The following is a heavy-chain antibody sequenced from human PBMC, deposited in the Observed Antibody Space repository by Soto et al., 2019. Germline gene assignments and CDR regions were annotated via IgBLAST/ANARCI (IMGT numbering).Heavy chain of an antibody. V-gene: IGHV3-13*01. CDR1: GFTLSTYD. Sequence: PGGSLRLSCAASGFTLSTYDMHWVRQGTGKGLEWVAALSYAGDTYYPGSVKGRFTVSRESAKNSLYLQMNSLRAEDTAVYYCARVRVRYGMDVWGQGTTVTVSS. D-gene: IGHD2-21*01. J-gene: IGHJ6*02. CDR3: ARVRVRYGMDV. CDR2: LSYAGDT.